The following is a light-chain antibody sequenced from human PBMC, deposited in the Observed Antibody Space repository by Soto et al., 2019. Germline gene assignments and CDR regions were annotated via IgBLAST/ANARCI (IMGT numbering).Light chain of an antibody. CDR1: NNDVGRYSY. CDR2: EVR. J-gene: IGLJ1*01. V-gene: IGLV2-14*01. Sequence: QSVLAQPASVSGTPGQSITITCSGSNNDVGRYSYVSWYQQYPGKVPKLIMYEVRLRPSGISDRFSGSKSGNTASLTISGLQPEDEADYYCASYTTDTTRLFGTGTKVTVL. CDR3: ASYTTDTTRL.